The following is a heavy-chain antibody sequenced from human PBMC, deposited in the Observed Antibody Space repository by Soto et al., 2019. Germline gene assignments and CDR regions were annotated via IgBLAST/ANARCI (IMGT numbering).Heavy chain of an antibody. CDR1: GFTFRNYW. J-gene: IGHJ4*02. D-gene: IGHD2-2*02. V-gene: IGHV3-7*05. CDR3: ARVAYTDNGCDF. CDR2: IPPDGSQK. Sequence: EVQLVESGGGWVQPGGSLRLSCAVSGFTFRNYWMTWVRQAPGKGLEWVANIPPDGSQKYYVDSVKSRFTISRDNAKYLLYLQMNILTAEDTAVYYCARVAYTDNGCDFLAQGTLVTVS.